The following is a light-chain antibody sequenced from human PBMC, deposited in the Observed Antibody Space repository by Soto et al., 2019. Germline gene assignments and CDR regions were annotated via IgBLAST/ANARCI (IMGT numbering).Light chain of an antibody. CDR3: SSYAGSNNYV. CDR2: EVN. CDR1: SSDVGRYNY. Sequence: LTQPPSASGSPGQSVTISCTGTSSDVGRYNYVSWYQQHPGKAPKLMIYEVNKRPSGVPDRFSGSKSGNTASLTVSGLQAEDEADYYCSSYAGSNNYVFGSGTKVTVL. V-gene: IGLV2-8*01. J-gene: IGLJ1*01.